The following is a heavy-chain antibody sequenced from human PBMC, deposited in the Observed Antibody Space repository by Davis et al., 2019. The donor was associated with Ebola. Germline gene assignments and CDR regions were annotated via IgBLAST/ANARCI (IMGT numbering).Heavy chain of an antibody. V-gene: IGHV3-21*04. Sequence: GESLKISCAASGFTFSSYSMNWVRQAPGKGLEWVSSISSSSSYIYYADSVKGRFTISRDNAKNSLYLQMNSLRAEDTAVYYCAAGTLGGWFDPWGQGTLVTVSS. D-gene: IGHD1-14*01. CDR3: AAGTLGGWFDP. CDR1: GFTFSSYS. J-gene: IGHJ5*02. CDR2: ISSSSSYI.